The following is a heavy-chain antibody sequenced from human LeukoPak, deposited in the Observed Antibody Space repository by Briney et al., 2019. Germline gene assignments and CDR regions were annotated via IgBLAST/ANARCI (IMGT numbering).Heavy chain of an antibody. CDR3: ARTKEMATISYFDS. J-gene: IGHJ4*02. CDR2: MNQDGSEI. CDR1: GFTFSSYW. V-gene: IGHV3-7*01. Sequence: GGSLRLSCAASGFTFSSYWMTWVRQAPGKGLEWVANMNQDGSEIYYVDSVKGRFTMSRDNAKNSLYLQMNSLRAEDTAVYYCARTKEMATISYFDSWGQGTLVTVSS. D-gene: IGHD5-24*01.